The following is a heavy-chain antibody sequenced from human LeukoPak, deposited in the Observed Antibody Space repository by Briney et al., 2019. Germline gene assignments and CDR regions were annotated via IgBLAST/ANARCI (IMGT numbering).Heavy chain of an antibody. J-gene: IGHJ4*02. CDR2: IYTSGST. D-gene: IGHD2-2*01. CDR1: GGSFSGYY. CDR3: AREGWDSTSSD. Sequence: SETLSLTCAVYGGSFSGYYWSWIRQPAGKGLEWIGRIYTSGSTNYNPSLKSRVTISVDTSKNQFSLKLSSVTAADTAVYYCAREGWDSTSSDWGQGTLVTVSS. V-gene: IGHV4-4*07.